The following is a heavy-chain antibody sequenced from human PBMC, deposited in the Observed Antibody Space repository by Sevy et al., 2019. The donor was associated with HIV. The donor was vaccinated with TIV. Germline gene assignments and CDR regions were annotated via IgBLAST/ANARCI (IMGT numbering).Heavy chain of an antibody. J-gene: IGHJ5*02. CDR3: AVVAANPYWFDP. D-gene: IGHD2-15*01. Sequence: SETLSLTCTVSGGSISSGGYYWSWIRQHPGKGLEWIGYIYYSGSTYYNPSLKSRVTISVDTSKNQFSLKLSSVTAADTAVYYCAVVAANPYWFDPWGQGTLVTVPS. CDR1: GGSISSGGYY. V-gene: IGHV4-31*03. CDR2: IYYSGST.